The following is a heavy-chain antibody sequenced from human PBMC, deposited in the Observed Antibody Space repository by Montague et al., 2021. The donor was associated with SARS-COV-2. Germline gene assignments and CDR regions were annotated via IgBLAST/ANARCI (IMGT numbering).Heavy chain of an antibody. D-gene: IGHD2-15*01. J-gene: IGHJ4*02. V-gene: IGHV4-4*07. Sequence: SETLSLTCTVSGGSISNYYWSWIRQPAGKGLEWIGRIYSSGSTNYNPSLKSRISMSVDTSKNQFSLKLSSVTAAGTAIYYCARDYSHCSGGSCVFDYWGQGTLVTVSS. CDR3: ARDYSHCSGGSCVFDY. CDR2: IYSSGST. CDR1: GGSISNYY.